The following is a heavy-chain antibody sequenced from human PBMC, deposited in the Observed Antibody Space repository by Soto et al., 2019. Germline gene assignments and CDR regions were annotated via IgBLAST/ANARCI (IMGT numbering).Heavy chain of an antibody. CDR3: ARGDGYSYYFDY. V-gene: IGHV4-30-4*01. D-gene: IGHD2-15*01. CDR2: IYYSGST. J-gene: IGHJ4*02. Sequence: QVQLQESGPGLVKPSQTLSLTCTVSGGSISSGDYYWSWIHQPPGKGLEWIGYIYYSGSTYYNPSLKSRVTISVDTSKNQFSLKLSSVTAADTAVYYCARGDGYSYYFDYWGQGTLVTVSS. CDR1: GGSISSGDYY.